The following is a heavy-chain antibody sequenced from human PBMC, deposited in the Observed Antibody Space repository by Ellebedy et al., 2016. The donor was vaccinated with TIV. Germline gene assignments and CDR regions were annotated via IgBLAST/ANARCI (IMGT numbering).Heavy chain of an antibody. CDR3: ARDDCNNGVCYAYY. CDR1: GGTFSTYA. D-gene: IGHD2-8*01. J-gene: IGHJ4*02. V-gene: IGHV1-69*04. CDR2: ILPILGIT. Sequence: SVKVSCKASGGTFSTYAISWLRQAPGQGLVWMGRILPILGITNYAQKFQGRVTITADKSPSTAYMELASLRSEDTAVYYCARDDCNNGVCYAYYWGQGTLVTVSS.